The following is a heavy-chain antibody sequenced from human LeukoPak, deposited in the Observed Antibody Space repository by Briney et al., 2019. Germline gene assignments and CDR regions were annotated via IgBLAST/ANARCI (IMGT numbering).Heavy chain of an antibody. CDR1: GFSLSTSGVG. J-gene: IGHJ4*02. CDR3: AHNSGQLLCLDY. V-gene: IGHV2-5*01. Sequence: SGPTLVNPTQTLTLTCTFSGFSLSTSGVGVGWIRQPPGKALEWLALSYWNDDKRYSPSPKSRITIPKTPSKNQVVLTMTNMDPVDTATYYCAHNSGQLLCLDYWGQGTLVTVSS. CDR2: SYWNDDK. D-gene: IGHD2-2*01.